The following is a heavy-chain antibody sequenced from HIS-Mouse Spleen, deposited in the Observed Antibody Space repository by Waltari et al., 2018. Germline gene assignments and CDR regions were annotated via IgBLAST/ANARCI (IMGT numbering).Heavy chain of an antibody. Sequence: QLQLQESGPGLVKPSETLSLTCTVSGGSISSSSYYWGWIRQPPGKGLEWVGGIYYSGGTDSNPSLKSRVTRSVDTSKNQFSLKLSSVTAADTAVYYCAREIPYSSSWYDWYFDLWGRGTLVTVSS. CDR1: GGSISSSSYY. D-gene: IGHD6-13*01. V-gene: IGHV4-39*07. CDR3: AREIPYSSSWYDWYFDL. CDR2: IYYSGGT. J-gene: IGHJ2*01.